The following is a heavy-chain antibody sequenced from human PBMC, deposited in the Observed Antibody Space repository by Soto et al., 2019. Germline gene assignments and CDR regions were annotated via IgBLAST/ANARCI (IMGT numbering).Heavy chain of an antibody. CDR2: IYHSGST. CDR1: VFSLRSGYY. J-gene: IGHJ4*02. CDR3: AGSPFYQSQTDFEY. Sequence: WETLSLTCGFSVFSLRSGYYWGWIRQPPGKGLEWIGSIYHSGSTSYNPSLKSRVTISVDTSKNQFSLKLTSVTAADTAVYYCAGSPFYQSQTDFEYWGQGTLVIVS. D-gene: IGHD3-10*01. V-gene: IGHV4-38-2*01.